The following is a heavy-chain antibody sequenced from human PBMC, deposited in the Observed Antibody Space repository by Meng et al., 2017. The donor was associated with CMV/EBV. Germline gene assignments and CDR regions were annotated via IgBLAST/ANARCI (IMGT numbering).Heavy chain of an antibody. CDR1: GFTFSSYE. CDR3: AREIGYYDSSGYIDY. D-gene: IGHD3-22*01. CDR2: ISSSGSTI. Sequence: GGSLRLSFAASGFTFSSYEMNWVRQAPGKGLEWVSYISSSGSTIYYADSVKGRFTISRDNAKNSLYLQMNSLRAEDTAVYYCAREIGYYDSSGYIDYWGQGTLVTVSS. J-gene: IGHJ4*02. V-gene: IGHV3-48*03.